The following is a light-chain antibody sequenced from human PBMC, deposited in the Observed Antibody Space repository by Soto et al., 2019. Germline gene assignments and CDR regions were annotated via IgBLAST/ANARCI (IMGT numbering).Light chain of an antibody. CDR3: QVWNINTDNYV. V-gene: IGLV3-21*02. Sequence: SYELTQPPSVSVAPGQTARITCGGNNIGSTSVHWYQQRPGQAPVLVVYDDNDRPSGIPERFSGSNSENTATLTITRVEAGDEADYYCQVWNINTDNYVFGNGTKVT. J-gene: IGLJ1*01. CDR1: NIGSTS. CDR2: DDN.